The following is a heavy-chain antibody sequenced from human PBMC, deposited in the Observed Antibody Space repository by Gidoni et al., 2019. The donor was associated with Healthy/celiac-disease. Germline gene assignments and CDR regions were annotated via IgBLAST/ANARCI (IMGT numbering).Heavy chain of an antibody. D-gene: IGHD3-22*01. CDR1: GFTFPSSA. CDR2: IVVGSGNT. V-gene: IGHV1-58*01. CDR3: AADTRSSGYYTQDYYYYGMDV. J-gene: IGHJ6*02. Sequence: QMQLVQSGPEVKKPGTSVQVYCKASGFTFPSSAVPWGRQARGQRLEWIGWIVVGSGNTNYAQKFQERVTITRDMSTSTAYMELSSLRSEDTAVYYCAADTRSSGYYTQDYYYYGMDVWGQGTTVTVSS.